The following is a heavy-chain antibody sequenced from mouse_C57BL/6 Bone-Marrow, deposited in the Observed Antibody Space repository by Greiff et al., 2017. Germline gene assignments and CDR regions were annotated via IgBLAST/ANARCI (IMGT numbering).Heavy chain of an antibody. CDR3: TGCGVCYFDV. CDR2: ISLKSDNSAT. V-gene: IGHV6-3*01. J-gene: IGHJ1*03. CDR1: GFTFSNYW. Sequence: EVQLQESGGGLVQPGGSMKLSCVASGFTFSNYWMNWVRQSPETGLEWVAQISLKSDNSATNYEESVKGRFTTSKYDSKSSVYLQMNNVRAEDTVIYFCTGCGVCYFDVWGTGTTVTVSS.